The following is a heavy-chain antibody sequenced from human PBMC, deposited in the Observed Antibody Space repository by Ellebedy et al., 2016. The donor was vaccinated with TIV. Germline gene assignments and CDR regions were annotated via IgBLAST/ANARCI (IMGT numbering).Heavy chain of an antibody. CDR2: INAGGGKT. CDR3: AKGRGGGSDTSAPRYYFDY. J-gene: IGHJ4*02. D-gene: IGHD3-22*01. Sequence: GESLKISCAASGFTFSGYAMSWVRQAPGKGLEWVSGINAGGGKTYYADSVEGRFIISRDNSKKTLYLQMNSLRAEDTAVYYCAKGRGGGSDTSAPRYYFDYWGLGTLVTVSS. CDR1: GFTFSGYA. V-gene: IGHV3-23*01.